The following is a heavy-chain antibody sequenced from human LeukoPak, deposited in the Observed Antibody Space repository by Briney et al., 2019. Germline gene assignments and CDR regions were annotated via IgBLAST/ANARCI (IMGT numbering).Heavy chain of an antibody. J-gene: IGHJ4*02. CDR1: GGTFSSYA. V-gene: IGHV1-69*13. CDR2: IIPIFGTA. CDR3: ARESRPGWVPAAPTFDY. Sequence: SSVKVSCKASGGTFSSYAISWVRQAPGQGLEWMGGIIPIFGTANYAQKFQGRVTITADESTSTAYMELSSLRSEDTAVYYCARESRPGWVPAAPTFDYWGQGTLVTVSS. D-gene: IGHD2-2*01.